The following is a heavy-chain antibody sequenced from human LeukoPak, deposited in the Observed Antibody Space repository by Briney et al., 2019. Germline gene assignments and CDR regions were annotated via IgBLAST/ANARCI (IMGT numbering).Heavy chain of an antibody. CDR1: GGAICSYY. V-gene: IGHV4-4*07. D-gene: IGHD1-26*01. J-gene: IGHJ6*02. Sequence: SETLSLTCTVSGGAICSYYCGWIRQPAGKGVEWIGRIYTSVSTNYNPSLKSRVTMSVDTSKSQVYLKLRSVAAADTGVYYCARFKYSGSYYSYYGMDVWGQGTTVTVSS. CDR3: ARFKYSGSYYSYYGMDV. CDR2: IYTSVST.